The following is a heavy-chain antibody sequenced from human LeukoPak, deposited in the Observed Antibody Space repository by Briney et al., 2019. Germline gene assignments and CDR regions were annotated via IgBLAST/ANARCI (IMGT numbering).Heavy chain of an antibody. CDR2: ISSSGTTT. CDR3: TTLTVASSFDY. V-gene: IGHV3-48*03. D-gene: IGHD6-19*01. J-gene: IGHJ4*02. Sequence: GGSLRLSCAASGFSFSVYEIRWVRQAPGKGLEWISDISSSGTTTYYADSVKGRFTISRDNAKNSLYLQMNSLRAEDTAVYYCTTLTVASSFDYWGQGTLGTVSS. CDR1: GFSFSVYE.